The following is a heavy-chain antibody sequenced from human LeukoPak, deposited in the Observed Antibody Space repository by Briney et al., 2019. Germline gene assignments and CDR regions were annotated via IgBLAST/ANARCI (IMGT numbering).Heavy chain of an antibody. J-gene: IGHJ6*02. CDR2: INAGNGNI. CDR1: GHTSTTYA. Sequence: ASVKVSCKASGHTSTTYAIHWVRPAPGQGLEWMGWINAGNGNIKYSQKLQGRVTITGDTSASTAYMELSSLRSEDTAVYYCARGYCSSTSCYMDVWGQGTTVT. CDR3: ARGYCSSTSCYMDV. D-gene: IGHD2-2*01. V-gene: IGHV1-3*01.